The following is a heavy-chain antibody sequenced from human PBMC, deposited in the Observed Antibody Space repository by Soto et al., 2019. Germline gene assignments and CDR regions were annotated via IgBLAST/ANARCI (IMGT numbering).Heavy chain of an antibody. CDR3: ARGRGYCTNGVCWGFDP. CDR1: GYTFTGYY. CDR2: INPNSGGT. D-gene: IGHD2-8*01. Sequence: ASVKVSCKASGYTFTGYYMHWVRQAPGQGLEWMGWINPNSGGTNYAQKFQGWVTMTRDTSISTAYMELSRLRSDDTAVYYCARGRGYCTNGVCWGFDPWGQGTLVTVSS. J-gene: IGHJ5*02. V-gene: IGHV1-2*04.